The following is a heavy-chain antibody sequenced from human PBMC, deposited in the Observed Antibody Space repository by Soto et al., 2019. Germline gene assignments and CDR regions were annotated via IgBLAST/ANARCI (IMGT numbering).Heavy chain of an antibody. Sequence: TSETLSLTCTVSGDSIGSGGYYWSWIRQHPGKGLEWIGYIYYSGSTYYNPSLKSRVTISVDTSKNQFSLKLNSVTAADTAMYYCARVITGPFASSYYFDYWGQGTLVTVSS. CDR1: GDSIGSGGYY. CDR3: ARVITGPFASSYYFDY. D-gene: IGHD1-20*01. CDR2: IYYSGST. V-gene: IGHV4-31*03. J-gene: IGHJ4*02.